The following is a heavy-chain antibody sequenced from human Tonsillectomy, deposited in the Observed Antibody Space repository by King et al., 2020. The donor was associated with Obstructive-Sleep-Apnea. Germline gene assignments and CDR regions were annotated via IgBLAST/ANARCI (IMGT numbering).Heavy chain of an antibody. V-gene: IGHV4-30-4*01. J-gene: IGHJ5*01. CDR2: IYTSGTT. Sequence: VQLQESGPGLVKPSQTLSLTCTVSGGSISSGDYYWTWIRQPPGKGLEWIGYIYTSGTTYYSPSLKGRVSISFDTSQNRFSLNLTSVSAADTAVYFCARESAVVGNSRFHSWGQGTLVTVSS. D-gene: IGHD6-19*01. CDR3: ARESAVVGNSRFHS. CDR1: GGSISSGDYY.